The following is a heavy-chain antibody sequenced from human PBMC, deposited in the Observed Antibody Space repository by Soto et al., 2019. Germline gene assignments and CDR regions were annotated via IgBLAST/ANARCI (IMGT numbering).Heavy chain of an antibody. CDR2: IYHSGST. CDR3: ARVVGYEAIDY. CDR1: GGTISSSNC. J-gene: IGHJ4*02. V-gene: IGHV4-4*02. D-gene: IGHD5-12*01. Sequence: SQTLSLTWAVSGGTISSSNCWSWVRQPPGKGLEWIGEIYHSGSTNYNPSLKSRVTISVDKSKNQFSLKLSSVTAADTAVYYCARVVGYEAIDYWGQGTLVTVSS.